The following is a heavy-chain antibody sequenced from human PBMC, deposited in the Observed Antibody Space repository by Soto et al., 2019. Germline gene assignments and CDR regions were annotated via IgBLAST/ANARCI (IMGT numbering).Heavy chain of an antibody. CDR1: GDSVSSNSAG. Sequence: SQTLSLTCAITGDSVSSNSAGWSWVRQSPSRGLEWLGRTYYRSKWYYEYAVSVRGRITINPDTSKNQYSLQLNSVTSEDTAVYFCARGEQYSGRIFDYWGQGTLVTVSS. V-gene: IGHV6-1*01. CDR2: TYYRSKWYY. D-gene: IGHD1-26*01. J-gene: IGHJ4*01. CDR3: ARGEQYSGRIFDY.